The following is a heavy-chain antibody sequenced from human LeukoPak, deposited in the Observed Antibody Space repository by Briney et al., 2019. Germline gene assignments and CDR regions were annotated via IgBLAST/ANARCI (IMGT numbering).Heavy chain of an antibody. J-gene: IGHJ4*02. CDR2: ISGSGGST. D-gene: IGHD2-2*01. V-gene: IGHV3-23*01. CDR1: GFTFSSYG. Sequence: GGSLRLSCAASGFTFSSYGMHWVRQAPGKGLEWVSAISGSGGSTYYADSVKCRFTISRDNSKNTLYLQMNSLRAEDTAVYYCAKGRLGYCSSTSCWGQGTLVTVSS. CDR3: AKGRLGYCSSTSC.